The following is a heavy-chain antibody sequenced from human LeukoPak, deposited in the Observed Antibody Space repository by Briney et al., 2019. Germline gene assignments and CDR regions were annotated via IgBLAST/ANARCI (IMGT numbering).Heavy chain of an antibody. CDR3: ARRLCSSLTCNIGPSGNWLDP. J-gene: IGHJ5*02. V-gene: IGHV4-59*08. CDR2: IYYDGST. Sequence: NPSETLSLTCTVSGGSMSNYWWNWIRQPPGKGLEWIGYIYYDGSTYYNPALNSRVTISIDTSKNQFSLKLNSVTAADTAVYYCARRLCSSLTCNIGPSGNWLDPWGQGTLVTVSS. D-gene: IGHD2-2*02. CDR1: GGSMSNYW.